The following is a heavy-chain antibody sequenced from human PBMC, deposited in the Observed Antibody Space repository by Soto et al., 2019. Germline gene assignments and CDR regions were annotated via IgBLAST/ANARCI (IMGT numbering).Heavy chain of an antibody. Sequence: QVQLVESGGGVVQPGRSLRLSCAASGFSFSGYGMHWVRQAPGKGLEWVAIIWFDGSKTYYADSVKGRFTISRDNSKSTLYLQMNSLSAEDTAIYHCVRCPSGDYEWYFDLWGRGTLVTVSS. CDR2: IWFDGSKT. D-gene: IGHD4-17*01. CDR3: VRCPSGDYEWYFDL. J-gene: IGHJ2*01. V-gene: IGHV3-33*01. CDR1: GFSFSGYG.